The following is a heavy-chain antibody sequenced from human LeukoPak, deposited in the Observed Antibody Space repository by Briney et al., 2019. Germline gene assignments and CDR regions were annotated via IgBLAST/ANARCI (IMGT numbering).Heavy chain of an antibody. Sequence: GESLKISCKGSSFTNYWIGLVRQLPGKGLEWMGIIYPGDSDTRYSPSFQGQVTISADKSITTAYLQWSSLKASDTDRYYCASAPRGSSGWFYWLQGTLVTVSS. V-gene: IGHV5-51*01. CDR2: IYPGDSDT. CDR1: SFTNYW. J-gene: IGHJ4*02. D-gene: IGHD6-19*01. CDR3: ASAPRGSSGWFY.